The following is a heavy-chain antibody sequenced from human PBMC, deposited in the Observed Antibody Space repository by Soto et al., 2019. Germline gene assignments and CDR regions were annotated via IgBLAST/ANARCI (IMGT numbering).Heavy chain of an antibody. CDR3: SGSYYRSSLSYFDY. D-gene: IGHD1-26*01. CDR1: GSTFSSYG. Sequence: GSLRLSCAASGSTFSSYGMHWVRQPPGKGLEWIGEINHSGSTNYNPSLKSRVTISVVKVRKARTVVAPTRCAILGRRRTTSGSYYRSSLSYFDYWGQGTLVTVSS. CDR2: INHSGST. V-gene: IGHV4-34*08. J-gene: IGHJ4*02.